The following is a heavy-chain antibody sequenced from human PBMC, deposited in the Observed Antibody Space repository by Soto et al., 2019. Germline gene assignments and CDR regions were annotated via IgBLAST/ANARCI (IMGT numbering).Heavy chain of an antibody. CDR3: ARQDSEGYYYGMDV. Sequence: QVQLQESGPGLVKPSETLSLTCTVSGGSISSYYWSWIRQPPGKGLEWIGYIYYSGSTNYNPSLNSRVTISVDTSKNQFSLKLSSVTAADTAVYYCARQDSEGYYYGMDVWGQGTTVTVSS. D-gene: IGHD2-15*01. CDR2: IYYSGST. CDR1: GGSISSYY. J-gene: IGHJ6*02. V-gene: IGHV4-59*08.